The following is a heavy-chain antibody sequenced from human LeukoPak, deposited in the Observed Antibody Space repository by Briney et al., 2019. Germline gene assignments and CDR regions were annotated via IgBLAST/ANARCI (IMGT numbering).Heavy chain of an antibody. CDR3: ARVGQQLTIDY. CDR1: GYTFTSYD. D-gene: IGHD6-13*01. CDR2: MNPNSGNT. V-gene: IGHV1-8*03. J-gene: IGHJ4*02. Sequence: ASVKVSCKASGYTFTSYDINWVRQATGQGLEWMGWMNPNSGNTGYAQKLQGRVTITRNTSISTAYMELSSLRSEDTAVYYCARVGQQLTIDYWGQGTLVTVSS.